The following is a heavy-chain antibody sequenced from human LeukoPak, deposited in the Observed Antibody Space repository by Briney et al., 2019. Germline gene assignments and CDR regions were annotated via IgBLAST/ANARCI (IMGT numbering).Heavy chain of an antibody. Sequence: SQTLSLTCAVSGGSISSGGYSWSWIRQPPGKGLEWIGYIYHSGSTYYNPSLKSRVTISVDRSKNQFSLKLSSVTAADTAVYYCARVRGGATLDYWGQGTLVTVSS. D-gene: IGHD1-26*01. CDR3: ARVRGGATLDY. J-gene: IGHJ4*02. V-gene: IGHV4-30-2*01. CDR1: GGSISSGGYS. CDR2: IYHSGST.